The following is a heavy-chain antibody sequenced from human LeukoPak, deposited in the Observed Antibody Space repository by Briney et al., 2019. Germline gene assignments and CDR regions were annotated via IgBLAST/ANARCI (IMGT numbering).Heavy chain of an antibody. Sequence: GGSLRLSCAASGFTFSSYAMSWVRQAPGKGLEWVSAISGSGGSTYYADSVKGRFTISRDNSKNTLYLQMNSLRAEDTAVYFCVKAPVTSCRGAYCYPFDSWGQGTLVTVSS. CDR2: ISGSGGST. V-gene: IGHV3-23*01. D-gene: IGHD2-21*01. J-gene: IGHJ4*02. CDR3: VKAPVTSCRGAYCYPFDS. CDR1: GFTFSSYA.